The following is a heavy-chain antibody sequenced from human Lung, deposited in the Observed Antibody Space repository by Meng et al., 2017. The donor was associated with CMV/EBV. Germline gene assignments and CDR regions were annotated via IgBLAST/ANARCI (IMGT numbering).Heavy chain of an antibody. J-gene: IGHJ6*02. V-gene: IGHV4-39*07. D-gene: IGHD3-3*01. Sequence: SXTLSLXCTVSGGSISSSNYYWGWIRQPPGKGLEWIGSIYYSGSMFYNPSLKSRVTISVDTSKNQFSLKLSSVTAADTAVYYCTRHRIYYVWSGFVNYYGIDVWGQGXTVTVSS. CDR3: TRHRIYYVWSGFVNYYGIDV. CDR1: GGSISSSNYY. CDR2: IYYSGSM.